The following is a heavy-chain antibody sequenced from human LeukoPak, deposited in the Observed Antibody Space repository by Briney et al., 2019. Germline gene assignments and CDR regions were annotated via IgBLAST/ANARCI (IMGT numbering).Heavy chain of an antibody. D-gene: IGHD2-15*01. J-gene: IGHJ2*01. CDR3: ASATPPFDL. CDR1: GFTFSSYE. V-gene: IGHV3-48*03. CDR2: ISSSGSTI. Sequence: GGPLRHSCAASGFTFSSYEMNWVRQAPGKGLEWVSYISSSGSTIYYADSVKGRFTISRDNAKNSLYLQMNSLRAEDTAVYYCASATPPFDLWRRGTLVTVSS.